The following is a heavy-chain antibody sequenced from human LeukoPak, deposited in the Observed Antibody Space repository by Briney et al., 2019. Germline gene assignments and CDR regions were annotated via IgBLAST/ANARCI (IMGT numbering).Heavy chain of an antibody. CDR3: VRPNGY. D-gene: IGHD2-8*01. CDR2: MSFDERKK. CDR1: GFTFSSYD. J-gene: IGHJ4*02. Sequence: GGSLRLSCAASGFTFSSYDMHWVRQAPGKGLEWVAFMSFDERKKSYADSVKGRFTVSRDISKETLYLQMDNLRAEDTAVYYCVRPNGYWGQGTLVTVSS. V-gene: IGHV3-30*01.